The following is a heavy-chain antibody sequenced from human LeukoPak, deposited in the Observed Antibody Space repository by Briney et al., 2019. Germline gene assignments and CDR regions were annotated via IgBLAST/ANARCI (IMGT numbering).Heavy chain of an antibody. CDR2: ITSDGSDT. J-gene: IGHJ4*01. Sequence: GRSLTLSCAVAGFTFSSYWMHCVRQPPRNWLVWVSRITSDGSDTVYADSVKGRFTISRDKSTNTLYLQMNSLLVEHTSFTYRARDGDGTTDLDYWGQGTLVTVSS. CDR3: ARDGDGTTDLDY. V-gene: IGHV3-74*01. D-gene: IGHD1-1*01. CDR1: GFTFSSYW.